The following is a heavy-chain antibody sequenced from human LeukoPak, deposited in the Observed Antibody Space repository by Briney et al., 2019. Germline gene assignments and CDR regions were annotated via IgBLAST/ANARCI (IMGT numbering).Heavy chain of an antibody. CDR3: AKGVVVAPDVTPFDY. J-gene: IGHJ4*02. V-gene: IGHV3-23*01. D-gene: IGHD2-2*01. CDR1: GFTFSSYS. Sequence: GGSLRLSCAASGFTFSSYSMSWVRQAPGKGLEWVSGISGRGASKYYADSVKGRFTISRDNSKNTLYLQMNSLRAEDTAVYYCAKGVVVAPDVTPFDYWGQGTLVTVSS. CDR2: ISGRGASK.